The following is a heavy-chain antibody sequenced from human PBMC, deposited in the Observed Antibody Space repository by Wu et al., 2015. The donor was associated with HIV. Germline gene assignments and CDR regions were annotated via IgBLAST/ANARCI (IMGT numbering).Heavy chain of an antibody. CDR2: IGVSNGNT. Sequence: QVRLVQSGGEVKKPGASVKVSCKASGYSFVRYSLNWVRQAPGQGLEWMGWIGVSNGNTIYAQKFQGRVIMTTDKPTSTVYMELKSLTSDDTAIYYCVRKNGYSGYYPSDLWGQGTLVTVSS. D-gene: IGHD5-12*01. V-gene: IGHV1-18*01. J-gene: IGHJ5*02. CDR3: VRKNGYSGYYPSDL. CDR1: GYSFVRYS.